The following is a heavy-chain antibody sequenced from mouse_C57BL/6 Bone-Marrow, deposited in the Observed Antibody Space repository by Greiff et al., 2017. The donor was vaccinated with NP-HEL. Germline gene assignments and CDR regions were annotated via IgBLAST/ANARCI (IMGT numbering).Heavy chain of an antibody. CDR1: GYTFTDYE. D-gene: IGHD2-10*02. V-gene: IGHV1-15*01. CDR3: TRKGSMAWFAY. J-gene: IGHJ3*01. CDR2: IDPETGGT. Sequence: VQLQQSGAELVRPGASVTLSCKASGYTFTDYEMHWVKQTPVHGLEWIGAIDPETGGTSYNQKFKGKAILTADKSSSTAYMELRGLTSEDSAVYYCTRKGSMAWFAYWGQGTLVTVSA.